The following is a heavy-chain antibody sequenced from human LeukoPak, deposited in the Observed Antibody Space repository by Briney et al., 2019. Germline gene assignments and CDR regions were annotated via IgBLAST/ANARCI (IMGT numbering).Heavy chain of an antibody. CDR2: INHSGST. D-gene: IGHD4-17*01. V-gene: IGHV4-34*01. CDR1: GGSINSY. CDR3: ARTKTVTTYNYYYYYYMDV. Sequence: SETLSLTCIVSGGSINSYWSWIRQPPGKGLEWIGEINHSGSTNYNPSLKSRVTISVDTSKNQFSLKLSSVTAADTAVYYCARTKTVTTYNYYYYYYMDVWGKGTTVTVSS. J-gene: IGHJ6*03.